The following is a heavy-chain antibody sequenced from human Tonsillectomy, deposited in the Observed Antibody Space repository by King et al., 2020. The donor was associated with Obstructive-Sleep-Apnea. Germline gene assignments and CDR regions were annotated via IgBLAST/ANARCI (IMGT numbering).Heavy chain of an antibody. Sequence: VQLQQWGAGLLKPSETLSLTCAVYGGSFSDYYWSWIRQPPGKGLEVIGEINHSGVTNYNPFLKSRVTISVDTSKHHFSLRLISVTAADTAVYYCASLMVTTGDYWGQGTLVTVSS. CDR2: INHSGVT. J-gene: IGHJ4*02. CDR1: GGSFSDYY. CDR3: ASLMVTTGDY. V-gene: IGHV4-34*01. D-gene: IGHD4-17*01.